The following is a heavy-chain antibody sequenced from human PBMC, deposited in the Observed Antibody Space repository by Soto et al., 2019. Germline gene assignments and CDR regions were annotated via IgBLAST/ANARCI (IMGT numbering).Heavy chain of an antibody. J-gene: IGHJ4*02. D-gene: IGHD3-22*01. CDR2: ISYDGSNK. CDR1: GFTFSSYG. Sequence: GGSLRLSCAASGFTFSSYGMHWVRQAPGKGLEWVAVISYDGSNKYYADSVKGRFTISRDNSKNTLYLQMNSLRAEDTAVYYCAKPPITMTIVAVHYQWGQGTLVTVSS. CDR3: AKPPITMTIVAVHYQ. V-gene: IGHV3-30*18.